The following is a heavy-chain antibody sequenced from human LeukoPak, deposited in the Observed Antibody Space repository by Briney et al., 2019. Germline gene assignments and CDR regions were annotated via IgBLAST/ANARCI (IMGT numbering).Heavy chain of an antibody. CDR2: IHPEGNEK. J-gene: IGHJ4*02. Sequence: GGSLRLSCAVSGFSFTNFWMSWVRQAPGRGLEWVANIHPEGNEKYHVESVKGRCTISRDNTKNLLFLQMNGLRVEDTAVYYCARGDAFSGDHWGQGTLVTVSS. V-gene: IGHV3-7*04. CDR1: GFSFTNFW. CDR3: ARGDAFSGDH.